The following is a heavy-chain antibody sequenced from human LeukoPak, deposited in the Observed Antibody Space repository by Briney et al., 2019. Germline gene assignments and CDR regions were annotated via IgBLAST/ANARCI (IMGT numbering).Heavy chain of an antibody. Sequence: SQTLSLTCAVSGGSISSYSWSWIRHPPGKGLQLIGNIHCSGTTNYNPSLRSRVTISLDTSKNQFPLKLSSVTAAVTAVYYCVRHVRPSDSMILGLITYWRQGTLVSVSS. J-gene: IGHJ4*02. CDR2: IHCSGTT. CDR3: VRHVRPSDSMILGLITY. D-gene: IGHD3-10*01. CDR1: GGSISSYS. V-gene: IGHV4-59*08.